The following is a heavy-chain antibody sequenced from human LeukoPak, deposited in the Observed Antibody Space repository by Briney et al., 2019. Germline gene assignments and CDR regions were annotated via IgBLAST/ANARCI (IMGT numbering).Heavy chain of an antibody. J-gene: IGHJ4*02. V-gene: IGHV1-18*04. CDR1: GYTFTTYG. CDR2: ISGYNDNT. D-gene: IGHD3-22*01. Sequence: ASVKASCKASGYTFTTYGITWVRQAPGQGLEWMGWISGYNDNTNYAQNLQGRVTMSADTSTNTTYMELRGLRLDDTAVYYCARGGVSSAYVDYWGQGTLVSVSS. CDR3: ARGGVSSAYVDY.